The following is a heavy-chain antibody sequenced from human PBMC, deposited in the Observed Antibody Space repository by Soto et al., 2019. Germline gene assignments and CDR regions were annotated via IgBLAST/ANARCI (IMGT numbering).Heavy chain of an antibody. D-gene: IGHD2-15*01. J-gene: IGHJ6*02. V-gene: IGHV1-69*13. Sequence: GAPVKVSCTASGGTFGNSAISWVRQAPGQGLEWMGGIIPIFSTPDYAQKFQGRVTITADESTTTAYMELTSLKSEDTAVYYCAREKDRQQLGGNYYYGIDVWGQGPTVTVSS. CDR3: AREKDRQQLGGNYYYGIDV. CDR2: IIPIFSTP. CDR1: GGTFGNSA.